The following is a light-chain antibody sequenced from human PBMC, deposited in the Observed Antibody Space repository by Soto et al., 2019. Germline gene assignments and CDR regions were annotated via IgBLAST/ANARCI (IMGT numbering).Light chain of an antibody. V-gene: IGKV3-20*01. CDR3: HQYDSSTSP. CDR2: GAS. CDR1: QSVSSRY. Sequence: EIVLTQSPGTLSLSPGEGATLSCRASQSVSSRYLAWYQQKPGQPPRLLIYGASSRATGIPDRFSGSGSGTDFTLTTSGLEPEDFAVYCCHQYDSSTSPVGGGTKVDIX. J-gene: IGKJ4*01.